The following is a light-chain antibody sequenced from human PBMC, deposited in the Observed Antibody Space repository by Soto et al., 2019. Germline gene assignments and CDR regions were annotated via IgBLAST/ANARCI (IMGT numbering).Light chain of an antibody. Sequence: DIQLTQSPSFLSASVGDRVTITCRASQGISSYLAWYQQKPGKAPKLLSYAASTLQSGVPSRFSGSGSGTEFTLTISSLQPEDFATYYCQQLNSYPTFGQGTKLEIK. CDR3: QQLNSYPT. CDR2: AAS. V-gene: IGKV1-9*01. J-gene: IGKJ2*01. CDR1: QGISSY.